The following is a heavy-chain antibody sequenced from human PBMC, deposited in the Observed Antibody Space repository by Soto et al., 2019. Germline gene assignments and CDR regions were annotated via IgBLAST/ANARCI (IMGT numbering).Heavy chain of an antibody. CDR1: GFTFSSYS. D-gene: IGHD3-3*01. CDR2: ISSSSSYI. J-gene: IGHJ4*02. V-gene: IGHV3-21*01. CDR3: ARDPMPDDFWSGYYTSGSW. Sequence: GGSLRLSCAASGFTFSSYSMNWVRQAPGKGLEWVSSISSSSSYIYYADSVKGRFTISRDNAKNSLYLQMNSLRAEDTAVYYCARDPMPDDFWSGYYTSGSWWGQGTLVTVSS.